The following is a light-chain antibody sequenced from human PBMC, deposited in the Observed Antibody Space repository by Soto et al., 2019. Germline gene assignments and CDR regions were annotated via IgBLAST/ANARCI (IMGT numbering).Light chain of an antibody. Sequence: DIVMTQSPDSLAVSLGERATINCKSSQSVAYTSNKKTYVAWYQQKAGQPPKLLLYWSSTRASGVPDRFSGSGSGTDFTLTISCLQAEDVAVYYCQQYYSPLCTFGQGTKVQIK. V-gene: IGKV4-1*01. CDR3: QQYYSPLCT. CDR1: QSVAYTSNKKTY. J-gene: IGKJ1*01. CDR2: WSS.